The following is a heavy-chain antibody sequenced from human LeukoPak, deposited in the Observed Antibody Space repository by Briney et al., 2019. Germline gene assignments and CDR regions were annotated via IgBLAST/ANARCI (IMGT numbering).Heavy chain of an antibody. J-gene: IGHJ4*02. D-gene: IGHD3-10*01. CDR2: ITSSGDNT. Sequence: TGGSLRLSCAASGCTFSSNAMSWVRQAPGKGLEWVSSITSSGDNTYYADSVKGRFTISRDTSKNTVSLQMNSLRAEDSALHYCARDGDYGSGSYYDCWGQGTLVTVSS. V-gene: IGHV3-23*01. CDR1: GCTFSSNA. CDR3: ARDGDYGSGSYYDC.